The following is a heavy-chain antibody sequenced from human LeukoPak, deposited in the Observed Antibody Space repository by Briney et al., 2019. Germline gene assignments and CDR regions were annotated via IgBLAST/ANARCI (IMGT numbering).Heavy chain of an antibody. CDR2: INSDGSST. Sequence: GGSLRLSCAASGFTFSSYWMHWVRQAPGKGLVWVSRINSDGSSTSYADSVKGRFTISRDNAKNTLYLQMNSLRAEDTALYYCARGARWYSSGWSCFDYWGQGTLVTVSS. D-gene: IGHD6-19*01. CDR1: GFTFSSYW. CDR3: ARGARWYSSGWSCFDY. V-gene: IGHV3-74*01. J-gene: IGHJ4*02.